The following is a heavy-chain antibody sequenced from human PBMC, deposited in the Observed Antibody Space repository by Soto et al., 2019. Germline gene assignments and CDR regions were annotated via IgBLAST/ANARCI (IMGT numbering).Heavy chain of an antibody. CDR3: AREYPVHSAYFDY. CDR2: IYYSGST. CDR1: GCSISSGGYS. V-gene: IGHV4-31*03. D-gene: IGHD1-26*01. Sequence: SETQSLTCTVSGCSISSGGYSWTWIRQHPGKGLEWIGYIYYSGSTYYKPSLKSRVTISVDTSKNQLSLKLSSVTAADTAVYNCAREYPVHSAYFDYWGQGTLVTVSS. J-gene: IGHJ4*02.